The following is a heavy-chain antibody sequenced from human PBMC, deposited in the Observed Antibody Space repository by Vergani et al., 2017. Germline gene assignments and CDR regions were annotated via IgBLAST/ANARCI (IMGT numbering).Heavy chain of an antibody. J-gene: IGHJ6*03. CDR3: ARQKDYYMDV. Sequence: QVQLQESGPRLVRPSQTLSLTCTVSGGSINTGAYYWGWIRQPAGKGLEWIGRVYTSGMTNYNPSLKSRVTILVDRSKSQLSLKLTSVTAGDTAVYFCARQKDYYMDVWGEGGTVGVS. CDR2: VYTSGMT. V-gene: IGHV4-61*02. CDR1: GGSINTGAYY.